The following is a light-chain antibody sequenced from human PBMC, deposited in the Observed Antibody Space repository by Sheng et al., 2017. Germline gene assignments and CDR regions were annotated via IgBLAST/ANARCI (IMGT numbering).Light chain of an antibody. CDR3: QQSYSTLT. J-gene: IGKJ3*01. Sequence: DIQMTQSPSSLSASVGDRVTITCRASQSISNYLNWYQQRPGKAPKLLIYAASNLQSGVPSRFSGSGSGTEFTLTISSLQPEDFATYYCQQSYSTLTFGPGTKVDIK. CDR2: AAS. V-gene: IGKV1-39*01. CDR1: QSISNY.